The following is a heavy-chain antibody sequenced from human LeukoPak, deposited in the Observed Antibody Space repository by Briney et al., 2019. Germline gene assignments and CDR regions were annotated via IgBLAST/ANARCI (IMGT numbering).Heavy chain of an antibody. D-gene: IGHD3-10*01. CDR2: IYYSGST. Sequence: SETLSLTCTVSGGSISSSSYYWGWIRQPPGKGLEWIGSIYYSGSTYYNPSLKSRVTISVDTSKNQFSLKLSSVTAADTAVYYCARDGLLWFGEPGYNWFDPWGQGTLVTVSS. V-gene: IGHV4-39*02. CDR3: ARDGLLWFGEPGYNWFDP. J-gene: IGHJ5*02. CDR1: GGSISSSSYY.